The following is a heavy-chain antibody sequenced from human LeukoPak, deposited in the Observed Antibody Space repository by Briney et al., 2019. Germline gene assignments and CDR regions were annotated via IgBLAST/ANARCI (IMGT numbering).Heavy chain of an antibody. Sequence: PGRSLRLSCAASGFTFSSYGMHWVRQDPGKGLEWLAVIWYDGSNKYYADSVKGRFTISRDNSKNTLYLQMNSLRAEDTAVYYWARDVDIVATSGVDYWGQGTLVTVSS. J-gene: IGHJ4*02. CDR1: GFTFSSYG. CDR2: IWYDGSNK. CDR3: ARDVDIVATSGVDY. V-gene: IGHV3-33*01. D-gene: IGHD5-12*01.